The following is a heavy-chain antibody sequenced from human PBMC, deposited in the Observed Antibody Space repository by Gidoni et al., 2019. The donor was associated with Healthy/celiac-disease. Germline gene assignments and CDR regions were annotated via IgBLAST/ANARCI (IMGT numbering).Heavy chain of an antibody. Sequence: QVQLVESGGGVVQPGGSLSLSCAASGLTFSSYGMHWVRQAPGKGLEWVAFIRYDGSNKYYADSVKGRFTISRDNSKNTLYLQMNSLRAEDTAVYYCAKILPVPAARGVFDYWGQGTLVTVSS. V-gene: IGHV3-30*02. J-gene: IGHJ4*02. CDR2: IRYDGSNK. D-gene: IGHD2-2*01. CDR3: AKILPVPAARGVFDY. CDR1: GLTFSSYG.